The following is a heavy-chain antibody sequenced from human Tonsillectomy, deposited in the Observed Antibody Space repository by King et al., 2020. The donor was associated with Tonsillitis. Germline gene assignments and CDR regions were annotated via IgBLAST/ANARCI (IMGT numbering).Heavy chain of an antibody. CDR1: GGTFSSYA. CDR2: IIPIFGTA. J-gene: IGHJ2*01. Sequence: QLVQSGAEVKKPGSSVKVSCKASGGTFSSYAISWVRQAPGQGLEWMGGIIPIFGTANYAQKFQGRVTITADESTSTAYMELSSLRSEDTAVYYRASLTPFVGIVVVTAIPRYFDLWGRGTLVTVSS. CDR3: ASLTPFVGIVVVTAIPRYFDL. D-gene: IGHD2-21*02. V-gene: IGHV1-69*01.